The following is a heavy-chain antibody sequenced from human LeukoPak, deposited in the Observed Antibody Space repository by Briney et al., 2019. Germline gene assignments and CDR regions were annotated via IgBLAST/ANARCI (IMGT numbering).Heavy chain of an antibody. J-gene: IGHJ6*02. V-gene: IGHV1-46*01. D-gene: IGHD3-3*01. Sequence: GASVKVSCKASGYTFTSYYMHWVRQAPGQGLEWMGIINPSGGSTSYAQKFQGRVTMTRDTSTSTAYMELSRLRSDDTAVYYCARESQGYDFWSGYPYYYYGMDVWGQGTTVTVSS. CDR3: ARESQGYDFWSGYPYYYYGMDV. CDR1: GYTFTSYY. CDR2: INPSGGST.